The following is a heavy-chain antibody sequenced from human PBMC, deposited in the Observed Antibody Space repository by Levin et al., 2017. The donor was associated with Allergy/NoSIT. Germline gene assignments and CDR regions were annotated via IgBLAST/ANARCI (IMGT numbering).Heavy chain of an antibody. D-gene: IGHD3-16*01. CDR3: ARRASSVGDYMDV. CDR1: GFSLNTRGVG. CDR2: IYWDGDE. Sequence: KPSGPTLVKPKETLTLTCTFSGFSLNTRGVGVGWIRQPPGKALEWVALIYWDGDERYRPSLKSRLTIAKDTFRNKVILTMTSMGPADAGTYYCARRASSVGDYMDVWGKGAMVTVSS. V-gene: IGHV2-5*02. J-gene: IGHJ6*03.